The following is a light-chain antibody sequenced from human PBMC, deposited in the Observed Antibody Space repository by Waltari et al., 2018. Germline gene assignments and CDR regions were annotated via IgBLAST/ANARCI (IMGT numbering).Light chain of an antibody. CDR2: GAS. Sequence: EIVMTQFPATLSVFPAERATLSCRASQSIRSNLAWYQHKPGQAPTLLIYGASTRATGIPARFSGSGSGTEFTLTISSLQSEDFAVYYCQQYDNWLGTFGQGTKVEIK. J-gene: IGKJ1*01. CDR1: QSIRSN. V-gene: IGKV3-15*01. CDR3: QQYDNWLGT.